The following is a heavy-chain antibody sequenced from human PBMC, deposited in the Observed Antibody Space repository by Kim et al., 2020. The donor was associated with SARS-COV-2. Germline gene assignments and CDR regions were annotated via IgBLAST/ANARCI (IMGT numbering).Heavy chain of an antibody. J-gene: IGHJ4*02. V-gene: IGHV4-4*09. Sequence: PTLKSRVTISVDTSKTQLSLRLSSVTAADTAVYYCASWDYDSSGWYYFDYWGQGTLVTVSS. D-gene: IGHD6-19*01. CDR3: ASWDYDSSGWYYFDY.